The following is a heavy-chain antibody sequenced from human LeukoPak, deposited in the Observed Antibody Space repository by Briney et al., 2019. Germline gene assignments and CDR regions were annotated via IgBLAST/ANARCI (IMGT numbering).Heavy chain of an antibody. Sequence: GGSLRLSCAASGFTFSSYSMNWVRQAPGKGLEWVSSISSSSSYIYYADSVKGRFTISRDNAKNSLYLQMNSLRAEDTAVYYCARDSYYDFWSGSPASYYYGMDVWGQGTTVTVSS. V-gene: IGHV3-21*01. CDR3: ARDSYYDFWSGSPASYYYGMDV. CDR2: ISSSSSYI. D-gene: IGHD3-3*01. J-gene: IGHJ6*02. CDR1: GFTFSSYS.